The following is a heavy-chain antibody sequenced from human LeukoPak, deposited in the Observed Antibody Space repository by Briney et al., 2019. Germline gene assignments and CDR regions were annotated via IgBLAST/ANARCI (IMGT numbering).Heavy chain of an antibody. V-gene: IGHV1-2*06. J-gene: IGHJ4*02. CDR2: INPNSGGT. D-gene: IGHD6-13*01. CDR1: GYTFTGYY. CDR3: ARGASIAAAGAWGFDY. Sequence: GASVKVSCKASGYTFTGYYMHWVRQAPGQGLEWMGRINPNSGGTNYAQKFQGRVTMTRDTSISTAYMELSRLRPDDTAVYYCARGASIAAAGAWGFDYWGQGTLVTVSS.